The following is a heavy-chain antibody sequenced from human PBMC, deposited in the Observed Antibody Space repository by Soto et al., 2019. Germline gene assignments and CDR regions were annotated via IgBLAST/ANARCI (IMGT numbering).Heavy chain of an antibody. CDR3: AVSYYYDSSGYSYYFDY. D-gene: IGHD3-22*01. CDR1: GFTFSTYA. J-gene: IGHJ4*02. CDR2: ISYDGSDK. Sequence: GGSLRLSCAASGFTFSTYAMHWVRQAPGKGLEWVAVISYDGSDKYYADSVKGRFTISRDNSKKMLYLQVNSLRAEDTAVYYCAVSYYYDSSGYSYYFDYWGLGTLVTVSS. V-gene: IGHV3-30-3*01.